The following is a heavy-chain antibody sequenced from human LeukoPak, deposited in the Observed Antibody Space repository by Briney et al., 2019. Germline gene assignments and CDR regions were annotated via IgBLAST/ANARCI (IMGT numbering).Heavy chain of an antibody. CDR2: ISAYNGNT. CDR3: ARDRPYYYDSSPYYFDY. J-gene: IGHJ4*02. D-gene: IGHD3-22*01. Sequence: ASVKVSCKASGYTFTSYGISWVRQAPGQGLEWMGWISAYNGNTNYAQKLQGRVTMTTDTSTSTAYMELRSLRSDDTAVYYCARDRPYYYDSSPYYFDYWGQGTLVTVSS. V-gene: IGHV1-18*01. CDR1: GYTFTSYG.